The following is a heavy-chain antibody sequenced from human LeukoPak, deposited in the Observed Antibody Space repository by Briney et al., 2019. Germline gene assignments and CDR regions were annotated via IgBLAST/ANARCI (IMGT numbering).Heavy chain of an antibody. D-gene: IGHD3-22*01. CDR3: ATPLDYYDSSGYHQGGD. J-gene: IGHJ4*02. V-gene: IGHV3-7*03. CDR2: IKEDGSKK. Sequence: GGSLRLSCAASGFTFSRFNLHWVRQAPGKGLEWVANIKEDGSKKNYVDSLKGRFTISRDNAKNSLYLEMNSLRAEDTAVYFCATPLDYYDSSGYHQGGDWGQGTLVTVSS. CDR1: GFTFSRFN.